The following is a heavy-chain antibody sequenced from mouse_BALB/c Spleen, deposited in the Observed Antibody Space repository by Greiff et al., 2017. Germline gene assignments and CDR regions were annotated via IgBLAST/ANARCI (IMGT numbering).Heavy chain of an antibody. Sequence: DVMLVESGGGLVKPGGSLKLSCAASGFTFSSYAMSWVRQSPEKRLEWVAEISSGGSYTYYPDTVTGRFTISRDNAKNTLYLEMSSLRSEDTAMYYCARERELGRGFDYWGQGTTLTVSS. V-gene: IGHV5-9-4*01. CDR1: GFTFSSYA. CDR3: ARERELGRGFDY. J-gene: IGHJ2*01. CDR2: ISSGGSYT. D-gene: IGHD4-1*01.